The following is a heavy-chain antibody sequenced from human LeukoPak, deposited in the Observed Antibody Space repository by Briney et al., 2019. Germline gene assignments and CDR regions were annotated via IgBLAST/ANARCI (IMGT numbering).Heavy chain of an antibody. CDR2: ISWNSGSI. V-gene: IGHV3-9*01. CDR3: AKAPSKCSSPKGLFDY. Sequence: GGSLRLSCAASGFTFDDYAMHWVRQAPGKGLEWVSDISWNSGSIGYADSVKGRFTISRDNAKNSLYLQMNSLRAEDTALYYCAKAPSKCSSPKGLFDYWGQGTLVTVSS. J-gene: IGHJ4*02. D-gene: IGHD6-6*01. CDR1: GFTFDDYA.